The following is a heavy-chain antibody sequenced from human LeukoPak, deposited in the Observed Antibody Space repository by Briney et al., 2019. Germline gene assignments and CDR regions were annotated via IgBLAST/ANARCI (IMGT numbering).Heavy chain of an antibody. CDR1: GFTFSSYW. J-gene: IGHJ4*02. CDR3: ARDRGERPFDY. D-gene: IGHD1-1*01. Sequence: GGSLRLSCAASGFTFSSYWMHWVRQAPGKGLVWVSRINSDGSSTSYADSVKGRFTISRDNAKDTLYLQMNSLRAEDTAVYYCARDRGERPFDYWGQGTLVTVSS. V-gene: IGHV3-74*01. CDR2: INSDGSST.